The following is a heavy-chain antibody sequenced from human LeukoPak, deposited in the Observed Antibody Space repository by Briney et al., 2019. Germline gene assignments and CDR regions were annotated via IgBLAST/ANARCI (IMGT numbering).Heavy chain of an antibody. CDR1: GFTFGDYA. D-gene: IGHD3-10*01. J-gene: IGHJ5*02. CDR2: IRSKAYGGTT. CDR3: TRPYGSGSYHWFDP. Sequence: GGSLRLSCTASGFTFGDYAMSWVRLAPGKGLEWVGFIRSKAYGGTTEYAASVKGRFTISRDDSKSIAYLQMNSLKTEDTAVYYCTRPYGSGSYHWFDPWGQGTLVTVSS. V-gene: IGHV3-49*04.